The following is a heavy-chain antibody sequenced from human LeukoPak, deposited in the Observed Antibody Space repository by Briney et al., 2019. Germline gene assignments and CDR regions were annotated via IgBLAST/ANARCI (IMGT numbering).Heavy chain of an antibody. Sequence: SETLSLTCTVSGGSISSYYWSWIRQPPRKGLEWIGYIYYSGSTYYNPSLKSRVTISVDTSKNQFSLKLSSVTAADTAVYYCARRHYSSKTNNWFDPWGQGTLVTVSS. CDR2: IYYSGST. V-gene: IGHV4-59*08. J-gene: IGHJ5*02. D-gene: IGHD6-13*01. CDR3: ARRHYSSKTNNWFDP. CDR1: GGSISSYY.